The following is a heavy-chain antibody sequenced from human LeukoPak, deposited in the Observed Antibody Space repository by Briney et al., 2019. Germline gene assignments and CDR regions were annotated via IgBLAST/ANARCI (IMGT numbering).Heavy chain of an antibody. CDR2: ISYEEGDE. J-gene: IGHJ6*03. CDR1: GYAFRGYP. D-gene: IGHD1-1*01. Sequence: GGSLRLSCAASGYAFRGYPTYWVRQAPGKGLEWVASISYEEGDELYADSVKGRFTISRDDSKSTLYLQMNSLRPEDTAIFYCARAGGAWSTTHYYYYMDVWGKGTTVTVSS. CDR3: ARAGGAWSTTHYYYYMDV. V-gene: IGHV3-30*07.